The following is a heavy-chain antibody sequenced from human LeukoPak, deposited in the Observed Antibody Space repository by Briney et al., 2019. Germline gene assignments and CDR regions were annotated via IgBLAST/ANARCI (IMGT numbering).Heavy chain of an antibody. CDR2: IYYSGST. J-gene: IGHJ6*02. V-gene: IGHV4-31*03. D-gene: IGHD2-2*01. CDR3: ARDPKHIVVVPAAKSAYYYYGMDV. Sequence: PSETLSLTCTVSGGSISSGGYYWSWIRQHPGKGLEWIGYIYYSGSTYYNPSLKSRVTISVDTSKNQFSLKLSSVTAADTAVYYCARDPKHIVVVPAAKSAYYYYGMDVWGQGTTVTVSS. CDR1: GGSISSGGYY.